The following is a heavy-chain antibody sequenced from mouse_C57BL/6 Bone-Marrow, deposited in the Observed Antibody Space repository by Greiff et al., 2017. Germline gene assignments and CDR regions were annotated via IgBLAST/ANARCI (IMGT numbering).Heavy chain of an antibody. CDR3: ARQGTPYGSSFFDY. J-gene: IGHJ2*01. CDR1: GYSFTDYN. D-gene: IGHD1-1*01. V-gene: IGHV1-39*01. CDR2: INPNYGTT. Sequence: VQLQQSGAELVKPGASVKISCKASGYSFTDYNMNWVKQSNGKSLEWIGVINPNYGTTNYNQKFKGKATLTVDKSSSTAYMQLNSLTSEDSAVYYCARQGTPYGSSFFDYWGQGTTLTVSS.